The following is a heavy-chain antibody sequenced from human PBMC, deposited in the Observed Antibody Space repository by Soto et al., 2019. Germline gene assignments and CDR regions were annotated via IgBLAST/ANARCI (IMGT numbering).Heavy chain of an antibody. V-gene: IGHV4-39*07. Sequence: PSETLSLTCTVSGCFIDSGAYYLSWIRQPPGKGLEWIGDIEHSGSTNYNPSLRSRVTISLDTSKNHFSLKLNSVTAADTAVYYCARVGANPSDYWGQGTLVTVSS. J-gene: IGHJ4*02. D-gene: IGHD1-26*01. CDR3: ARVGANPSDY. CDR2: IEHSGST. CDR1: GCFIDSGAYY.